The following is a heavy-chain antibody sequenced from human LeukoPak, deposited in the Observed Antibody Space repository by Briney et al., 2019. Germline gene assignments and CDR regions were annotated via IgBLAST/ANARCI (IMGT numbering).Heavy chain of an antibody. CDR1: GGSTRSYY. CDR2: IYYSGST. J-gene: IGHJ2*01. D-gene: IGHD6-13*01. Sequence: SETLSLTCTVSGGSTRSYYWSWIRQPPGKGLEGMAYIYYSGSTNDKPSLKSRVTISVATSKNQFSLKLSSVTAADTAVYYCARVYYSNSYDYWYFDLWGRGTLVTASS. CDR3: ARVYYSNSYDYWYFDL. V-gene: IGHV4-59*01.